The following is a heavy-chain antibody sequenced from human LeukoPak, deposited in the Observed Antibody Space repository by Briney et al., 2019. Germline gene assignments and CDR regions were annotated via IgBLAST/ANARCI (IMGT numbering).Heavy chain of an antibody. CDR3: ARAERYCSSTSCQDYGMDV. Sequence: SETLSLTCAVYGGSFSGYYWSWIRQPPGKGLEWIGEINRSGSTNYNPSLKSRVTISVDTSKNQFSLKLSSVTAADTAVYYCARAERYCSSTSCQDYGMDVWGQGTTVTVSS. J-gene: IGHJ6*02. CDR2: INRSGST. V-gene: IGHV4-34*01. D-gene: IGHD2-2*01. CDR1: GGSFSGYY.